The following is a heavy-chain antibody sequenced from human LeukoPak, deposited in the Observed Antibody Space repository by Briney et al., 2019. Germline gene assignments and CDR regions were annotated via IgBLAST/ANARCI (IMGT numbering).Heavy chain of an antibody. CDR2: ISAYNGNT. CDR3: ASSSRYGRVFDY. J-gene: IGHJ4*02. Sequence: ASVKVSCKASGYTFTSYGISWVRQAPGQGLEWMGWISAYNGNTNYAQKLQGRVTMTTDTSTSTAYMELRSLRSDDTAVYCCASSSRYGRVFDYWGQGTLVTVSS. CDR1: GYTFTSYG. V-gene: IGHV1-18*01. D-gene: IGHD1-26*01.